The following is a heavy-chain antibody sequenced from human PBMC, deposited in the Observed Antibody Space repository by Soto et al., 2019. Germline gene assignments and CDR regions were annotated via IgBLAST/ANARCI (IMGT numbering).Heavy chain of an antibody. J-gene: IGHJ5*02. CDR3: ARSFCRDAVRCNWFDP. CDR2: MNNIGRT. Sequence: EQLQESGPGLLKPSETLSLTCTVSGAFSSTYYWSWIRQPPGKGLEWIGYMNNIGRTNYNPSLKSRVTISLDTSKNQFSLKLSSVIAADTAVYYCARSFCRDAVRCNWFDPWGLGTLVTASS. V-gene: IGHV4-59*01. CDR1: GAFSSTYY. D-gene: IGHD2-8*01.